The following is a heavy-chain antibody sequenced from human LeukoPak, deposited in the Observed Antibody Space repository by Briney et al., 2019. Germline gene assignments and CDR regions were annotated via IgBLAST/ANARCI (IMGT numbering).Heavy chain of an antibody. V-gene: IGHV4-61*05. J-gene: IGHJ5*02. CDR2: IYYSGST. Sequence: SETLSLTCTVSGGSISSSSYYWGWIRQPPGKGLEWIGYIYYSGSTNYNPSLKSRVTISVDTSKIQFSLKLSSVTAADTAVYYCARHFGDSSGYYCPWGQGTLVTVSS. D-gene: IGHD3-22*01. CDR1: GGSISSSSYY. CDR3: ARHFGDSSGYYCP.